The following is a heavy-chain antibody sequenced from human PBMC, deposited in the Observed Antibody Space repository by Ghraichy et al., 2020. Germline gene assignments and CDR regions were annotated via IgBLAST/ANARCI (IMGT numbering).Heavy chain of an antibody. CDR3: TTGYGSGSYYIYAN. V-gene: IGHV3-15*01. Sequence: GGSLRLSCAASGFTFSDAWMSWVRQAPGKGLEWVGRIKRKANGGTTDYAAPVKGRFTISRDDSKNTLYLQMNSLKTEDTAVYYCTTGYGSGSYYIYANWGMGTLVTVSS. CDR2: IKRKANGGTT. D-gene: IGHD3-10*01. J-gene: IGHJ4*02. CDR1: GFTFSDAW.